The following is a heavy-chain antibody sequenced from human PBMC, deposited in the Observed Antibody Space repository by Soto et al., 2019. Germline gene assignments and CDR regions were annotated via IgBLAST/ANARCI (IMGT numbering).Heavy chain of an antibody. CDR3: ARGYCSSTSCYEFDY. D-gene: IGHD2-2*01. CDR1: SGSISSYY. Sequence: ETLSLTCTVSSGSISSYYWNWIRQPPGKGLEWIGSIYYSGNTNYSPSLKSRVTISVDTSKKQFSLKLTSVTAADTAMYYCARGYCSSTSCYEFDYWGQGTLVTVSS. CDR2: IYYSGNT. V-gene: IGHV4-59*01. J-gene: IGHJ4*02.